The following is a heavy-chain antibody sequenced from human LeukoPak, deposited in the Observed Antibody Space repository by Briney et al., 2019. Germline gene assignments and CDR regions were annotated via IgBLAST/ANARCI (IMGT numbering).Heavy chain of an antibody. CDR1: GGSISSSSYY. Sequence: TSETLSLTCTVSGGSISSSSYYWGWIRQPPGKGLEWIGSIYYSGSTYYNPSLKSRVTISVDTSKNQFSLKLSSVTAADTAVYYCARDSPPKYYYYYYMDVWGKGTTVTVSS. CDR3: ARDSPPKYYYYYYMDV. V-gene: IGHV4-39*07. J-gene: IGHJ6*03. CDR2: IYYSGST.